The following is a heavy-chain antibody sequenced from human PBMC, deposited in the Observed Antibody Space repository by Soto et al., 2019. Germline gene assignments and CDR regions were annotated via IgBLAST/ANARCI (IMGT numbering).Heavy chain of an antibody. Sequence: QVQLVQSGAEVKKPGASVKVSCKASGYTFTGYYMHWVRQAPGQGLEWMGWINPNSGGTNYAQKFQGWVTMTRDTSISTAYMELSRLRSDDTAVYYCARERGGQPWLVRGIAFDIWGQGTMVTVSS. J-gene: IGHJ3*02. CDR2: INPNSGGT. CDR1: GYTFTGYY. CDR3: ARERGGQPWLVRGIAFDI. D-gene: IGHD6-19*01. V-gene: IGHV1-2*04.